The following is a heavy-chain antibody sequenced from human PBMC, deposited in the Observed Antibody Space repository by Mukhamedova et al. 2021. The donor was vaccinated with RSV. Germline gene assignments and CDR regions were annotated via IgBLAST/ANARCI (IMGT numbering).Heavy chain of an antibody. D-gene: IGHD3-3*01. J-gene: IGHJ3*02. CDR2: INAGNGNT. CDR3: ARSRIRDITIFGGVFIEYYAFDI. V-gene: IGHV1-3*01. Sequence: VRQAPGQRLEWMGWINAGNGNTKYSQKFQGRVTITRDTSASTAYMELSSLRSEDTAVYYCARSRIRDITIFGGVFIEYYAFDIWG.